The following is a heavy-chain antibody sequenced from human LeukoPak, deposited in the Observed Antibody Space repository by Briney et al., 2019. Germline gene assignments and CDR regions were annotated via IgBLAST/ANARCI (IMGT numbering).Heavy chain of an antibody. CDR2: ISAYNGNT. Sequence: ASVKVSCKASGYTFTSYGISWVRQAPGQGLEWMGWISAYNGNTNYAQKLQGRVTMTTDTSTSTAYMELRSLRSDDTAVYYCAGAALYYDFWSGYNDAFDIWGQGTMVTVSS. D-gene: IGHD3-3*01. V-gene: IGHV1-18*01. CDR3: AGAALYYDFWSGYNDAFDI. CDR1: GYTFTSYG. J-gene: IGHJ3*02.